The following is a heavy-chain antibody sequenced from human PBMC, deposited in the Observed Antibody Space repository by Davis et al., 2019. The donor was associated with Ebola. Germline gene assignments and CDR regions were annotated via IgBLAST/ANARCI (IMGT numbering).Heavy chain of an antibody. CDR3: ASGDGRGSSYDMDV. J-gene: IGHJ6*02. V-gene: IGHV3-7*03. CDR1: GFSFSTYW. Sequence: GGSLRLSCAASGFSFSTYWMSWVRQAPGKGLEWVANIKQDGSETYFVDSVKGRFTFSRDNAKNSVFLQMNSLRGEDTALYYCASGDGRGSSYDMDVWGQGTTVTVSS. D-gene: IGHD5-12*01. CDR2: IKQDGSET.